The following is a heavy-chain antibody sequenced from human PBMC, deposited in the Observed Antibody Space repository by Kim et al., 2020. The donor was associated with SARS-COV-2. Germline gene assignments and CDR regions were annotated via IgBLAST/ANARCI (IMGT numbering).Heavy chain of an antibody. CDR3: TRLASSSNDNDLLTRSSDY. Sequence: GGSLRLSCAASGFSFSSYSMNWARQAPGKGLEWVSCIGSRSRYIHHADSVKGRFTISRDNAKRSLYLQMNSLRAEDTAVYFCTRLASSSNDNDLLTRSSDYWGQGTLVTVSS. J-gene: IGHJ4*02. D-gene: IGHD3-3*01. CDR1: GFSFSSYS. V-gene: IGHV3-21*01. CDR2: IGSRSRYI.